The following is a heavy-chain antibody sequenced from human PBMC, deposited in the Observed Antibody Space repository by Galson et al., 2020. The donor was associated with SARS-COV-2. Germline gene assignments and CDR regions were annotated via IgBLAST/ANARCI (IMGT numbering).Heavy chain of an antibody. Sequence: SETLSLTCTVSGGSISSSSYYWGWIRQPPGKGLEWIGSIYYSGSTYYNPSLKSRVTISVDTSKNQFSLKLSSVTAADTAVYYCASSLEGSYYVDYWGQGTLVTVSS. V-gene: IGHV4-39*07. CDR1: GGSISSSSYY. D-gene: IGHD1-26*01. CDR3: ASSLEGSYYVDY. CDR2: IYYSGST. J-gene: IGHJ4*02.